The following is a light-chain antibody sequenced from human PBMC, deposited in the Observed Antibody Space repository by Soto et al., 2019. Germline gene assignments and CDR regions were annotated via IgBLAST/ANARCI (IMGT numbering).Light chain of an antibody. Sequence: DIQMTQSPPTLSASVGDRVTITCRASQGIGDWLAWYQQKPGKGPKLLIYRASNLENGVPSRFSGDGSGTEFSLTISNLQPGDFATYYCQQYSNYWTFGQGTKVEIK. CDR1: QGIGDW. CDR2: RAS. V-gene: IGKV1-5*03. J-gene: IGKJ1*01. CDR3: QQYSNYWT.